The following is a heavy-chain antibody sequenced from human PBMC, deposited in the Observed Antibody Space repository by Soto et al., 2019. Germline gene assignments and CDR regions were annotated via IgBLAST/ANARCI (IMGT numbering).Heavy chain of an antibody. CDR1: GGTVSSYT. CDR3: ASGSLGYCSSTSCWYFDY. V-gene: IGHV1-69*02. J-gene: IGHJ4*02. CDR2: IIPILGIA. D-gene: IGHD2-2*01. Sequence: SVKVSCKAYGGTVSSYTISWVRQAPGQGLEWMGRIIPILGIANYAQKFQGRVTITADKSTSTAYMELSSLRSEDTAVYYCASGSLGYCSSTSCWYFDYWGQGTLVTVSS.